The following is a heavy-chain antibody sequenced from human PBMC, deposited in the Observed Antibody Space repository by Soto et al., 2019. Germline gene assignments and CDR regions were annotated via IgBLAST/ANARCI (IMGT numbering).Heavy chain of an antibody. J-gene: IGHJ5*02. CDR1: GGTFSNYA. Sequence: QVQLVQSGAEVKKPGSSVKVSCKASGGTFSNYAVSWVRQAPGQGLEWMGGIIPIFGTANYAQKFRGRVTITADESTSTAYVVLSSLRSDDTAVYYCAIERGGYSYGYPWFDPWGQGTLVTVSS. CDR3: AIERGGYSYGYPWFDP. V-gene: IGHV1-69*12. D-gene: IGHD5-18*01. CDR2: IIPIFGTA.